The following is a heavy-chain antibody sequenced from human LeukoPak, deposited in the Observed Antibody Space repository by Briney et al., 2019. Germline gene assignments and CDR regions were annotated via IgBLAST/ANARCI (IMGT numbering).Heavy chain of an antibody. D-gene: IGHD3-10*01. Sequence: GGSLRLSCAASGFTFDDYAMHWVRQAPGKGLKWVSGISWNSGSIGYADSVKGRFTISRDNAKNSLYLQMNSLRAEDTALYYCAKDLEGSGSYSFDYWGQGTLVTVSS. CDR2: ISWNSGSI. J-gene: IGHJ4*02. CDR1: GFTFDDYA. V-gene: IGHV3-9*01. CDR3: AKDLEGSGSYSFDY.